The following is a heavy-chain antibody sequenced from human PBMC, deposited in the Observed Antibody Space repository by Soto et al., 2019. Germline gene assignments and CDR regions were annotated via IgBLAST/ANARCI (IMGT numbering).Heavy chain of an antibody. Sequence: GASVKVSCKASGYTFTGYYMHWVRQAPGQGLEWMGWINPNSGDTSYAQKFQGWVTMTRDTSISTAYMELSRLRSDDTAVYYCARVVDYGGNSYAMAVSGQGTTVTVSS. CDR3: ARVVDYGGNSYAMAV. CDR1: GYTFTGYY. V-gene: IGHV1-2*04. D-gene: IGHD4-17*01. CDR2: INPNSGDT. J-gene: IGHJ6*02.